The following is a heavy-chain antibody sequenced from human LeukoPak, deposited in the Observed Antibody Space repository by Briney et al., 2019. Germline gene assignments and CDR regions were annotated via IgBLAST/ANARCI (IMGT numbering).Heavy chain of an antibody. CDR1: GFTFSSYS. CDR3: ESDRNDYGGGY. Sequence: GGSLRLSCAASGFTFSSYSMNWVRQAPGKGLEWVSSISSSSSYIYYADSVKGRFTIPRDNAKNSLYLQMNSLRPEDTAVYYCESDRNDYGGGYWGQGTLATVSS. CDR2: ISSSSSYI. V-gene: IGHV3-21*01. J-gene: IGHJ4*02. D-gene: IGHD4-23*01.